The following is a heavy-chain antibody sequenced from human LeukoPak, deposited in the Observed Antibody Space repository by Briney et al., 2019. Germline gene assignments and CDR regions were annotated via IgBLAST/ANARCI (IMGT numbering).Heavy chain of an antibody. J-gene: IGHJ5*02. CDR3: ARVALRRNYRYRNWFDP. CDR2: INPSGGST. V-gene: IGHV1-46*01. D-gene: IGHD1-7*01. Sequence: ASVKVSCKASGYTFTSYYMHWVRQAPGQGLEWMGIINPSGGSTSYAQKFQGRVTMTRDTSTSTVYMELSSLRSEDTAVYYCARVALRRNYRYRNWFDPWGQGTLVTVSS. CDR1: GYTFTSYY.